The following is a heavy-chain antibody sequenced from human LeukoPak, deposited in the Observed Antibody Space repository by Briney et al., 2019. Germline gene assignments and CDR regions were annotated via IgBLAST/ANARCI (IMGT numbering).Heavy chain of an antibody. CDR2: IIPIFGTA. CDR1: GGTFISYA. CDR3: ARWAQPYHYYYMDV. V-gene: IGHV1-69*05. J-gene: IGHJ6*03. Sequence: SVKVSCKASGGTFISYAISWVRQAPGQGLEWMGGIIPIFGTANYAQKLQGRVTMTTDTSTSTAYMELRSLRSDDTAVYYCARWAQPYHYYYMDVWGKGTTVTISS.